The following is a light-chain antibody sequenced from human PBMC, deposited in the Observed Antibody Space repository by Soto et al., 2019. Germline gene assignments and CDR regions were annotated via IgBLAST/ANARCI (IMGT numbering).Light chain of an antibody. J-gene: IGLJ7*01. V-gene: IGLV2-14*01. Sequence: QSVLTQPASVSGSPGQSITMSCTGSSSDFGDDKYVSWYQQQPGKGPNLLIYGVSKRPSGVSNRFSGSKSGNTASLTNSGLQVEDEADYICGSFTTSRIWVFGGGTQLTVL. CDR3: GSFTTSRIWV. CDR1: SSDFGDDKY. CDR2: GVS.